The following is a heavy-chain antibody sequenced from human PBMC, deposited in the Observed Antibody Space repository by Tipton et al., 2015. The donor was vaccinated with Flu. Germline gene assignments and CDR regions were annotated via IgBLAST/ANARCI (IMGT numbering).Heavy chain of an antibody. V-gene: IGHV3-9*01. Sequence: RSLRLSCAASGFTFDDYAMHWVRQAPGKGLEWVSGISWNSGSIGYADSVKGRFTISRDNAKNSLYLQMNSLRAEDTALYYCAKEIRFYRYFDYWGQGTLVTVSS. D-gene: IGHD3-3*01. J-gene: IGHJ4*02. CDR3: AKEIRFYRYFDY. CDR1: GFTFDDYA. CDR2: ISWNSGSI.